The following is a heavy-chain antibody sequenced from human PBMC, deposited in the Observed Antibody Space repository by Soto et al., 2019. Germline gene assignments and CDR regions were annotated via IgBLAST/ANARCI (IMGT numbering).Heavy chain of an antibody. D-gene: IGHD3-9*01. CDR2: IKQDGSEK. Sequence: GGSLRLSCAASGFTFSSYWMSWVRQAPGKGLEWVANIKQDGSEKYYVDSVKGRFTISRDNAKNSLYLQMNSLRAEDTAVYYCARRDFDWLSVWFDPWGQGTLVTVSS. CDR1: GFTFSSYW. V-gene: IGHV3-7*05. CDR3: ARRDFDWLSVWFDP. J-gene: IGHJ5*02.